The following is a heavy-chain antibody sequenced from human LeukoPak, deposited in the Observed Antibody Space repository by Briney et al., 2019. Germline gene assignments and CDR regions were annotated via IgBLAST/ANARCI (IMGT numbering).Heavy chain of an antibody. D-gene: IGHD3-9*01. Sequence: GRSLRLSCAASGFTFSSYGMHWVRQAPGRGLEWVAVISYDGSNKYYAESVKGRFTISRDNSKNTLYLQMNSLRAEDTAVYYCAKVAILRYFDWSIDAFDIWGQGTMVTVSS. CDR2: ISYDGSNK. V-gene: IGHV3-30*18. CDR3: AKVAILRYFDWSIDAFDI. J-gene: IGHJ3*02. CDR1: GFTFSSYG.